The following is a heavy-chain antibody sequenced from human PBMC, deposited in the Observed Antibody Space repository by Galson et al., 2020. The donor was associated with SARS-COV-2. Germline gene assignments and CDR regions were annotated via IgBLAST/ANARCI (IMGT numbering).Heavy chain of an antibody. J-gene: IGHJ4*02. D-gene: IGHD5-12*01. CDR1: GYSFTSYW. CDR2: IYPGDSDT. CDR3: ATSNVRDGYNFGWY. Sequence: GGSLRLSCKGSGYSFTSYWIGWVRQMPGKGLEWMGIIYPGDSDTRYSPSFQGQVTISADKSISTAYLQWSSLKASDTDMYYCATSNVRDGYNFGWYWGQGTLVTVSS. V-gene: IGHV5-51*01.